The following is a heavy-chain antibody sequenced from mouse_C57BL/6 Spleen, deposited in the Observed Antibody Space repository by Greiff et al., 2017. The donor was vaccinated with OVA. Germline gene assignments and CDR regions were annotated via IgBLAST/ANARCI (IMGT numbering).Heavy chain of an antibody. CDR3: AYYGRESWGYFDV. CDR1: GFNIKNTY. Sequence: DVKLQESVAELVRPGASVKLSCTASGFNIKNTYMHWVKQRPEQGLEWIGRIDPANGNTKYAPKFQGKATITADTSSNTAYLQLSSLTSEDTAIYYCAYYGRESWGYFDVWGTGTTVTVSS. D-gene: IGHD1-1*01. J-gene: IGHJ1*03. V-gene: IGHV14-3*01. CDR2: IDPANGNT.